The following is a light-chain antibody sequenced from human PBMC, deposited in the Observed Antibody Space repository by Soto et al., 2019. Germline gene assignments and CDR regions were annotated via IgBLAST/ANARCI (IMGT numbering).Light chain of an antibody. Sequence: QSVLTQPPTASGTPGRRVTISCSGGSSNIGSNVVNWYQQLPGTAPKLLIYSNDQRPSGVPDRFSGSKSGTSASLAISGLQSEDEADYYCVAWDDSLNGYVFATGTKVTVL. V-gene: IGLV1-44*01. CDR2: SND. J-gene: IGLJ1*01. CDR3: VAWDDSLNGYV. CDR1: SSNIGSNV.